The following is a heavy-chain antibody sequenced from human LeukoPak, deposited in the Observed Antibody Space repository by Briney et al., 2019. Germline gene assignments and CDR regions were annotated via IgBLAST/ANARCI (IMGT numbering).Heavy chain of an antibody. CDR2: MNPNSGKT. Sequence: GASVTVSCKASGYTFTSYDINWVRQAPGQGLEWMGWMNPNSGKTDYAQKFQGRVTMNRDTSISTAYMELSRLRSDDTAVYYCARGAVSSSFPSWFDPGGQGTLGTVSP. CDR3: ARGAVSSSFPSWFDP. D-gene: IGHD6-13*01. J-gene: IGHJ5*02. V-gene: IGHV1-8*02. CDR1: GYTFTSYD.